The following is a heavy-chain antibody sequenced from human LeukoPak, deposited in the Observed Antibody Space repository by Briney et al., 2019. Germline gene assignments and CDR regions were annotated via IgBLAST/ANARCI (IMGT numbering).Heavy chain of an antibody. J-gene: IGHJ4*02. Sequence: GGSLRLSCAASGFTFSNYGIHWVRQGPGKGLEGVAFIRYDGGSKYYADSVNGRFTISRDNSKNTVSLQMKSLRAEDTAVYYCAKDRRQLVFFFGFWGQGALVSVSS. V-gene: IGHV3-30*02. CDR1: GFTFSNYG. D-gene: IGHD6-13*01. CDR2: IRYDGGSK. CDR3: AKDRRQLVFFFGF.